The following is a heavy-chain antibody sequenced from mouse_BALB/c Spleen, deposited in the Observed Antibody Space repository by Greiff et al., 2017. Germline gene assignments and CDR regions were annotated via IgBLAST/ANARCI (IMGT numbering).Heavy chain of an antibody. CDR3: TRRDGQRAMDY. CDR1: GYTFTSYW. CDR2: IDPSNSET. Sequence: VQLQQSGPELVRPGASVKMSCKASGYTFTSYWMHWVKQRPGQGLEWIGMIDPSNSETRLNQKFKDKATLTADKSSSTAYMELSSLTSEDSAVYYCTRRDGQRAMDYWGQGTSVTVSS. J-gene: IGHJ4*01. V-gene: IGHV1S127*01. D-gene: IGHD2-3*01.